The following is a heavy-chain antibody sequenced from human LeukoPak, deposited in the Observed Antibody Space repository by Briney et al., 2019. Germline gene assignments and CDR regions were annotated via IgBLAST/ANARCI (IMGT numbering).Heavy chain of an antibody. Sequence: GGSLRLSCAASGVTLSSYAMSWARQAPGKGLEWVSGISSSGSGGNTYYADSVKGRFTISRDNSKNTLYLQMNTLRVEDTAVYYCAKKASGSYFQGPDYWGQGSLVTVSS. CDR3: AKKASGSYFQGPDY. J-gene: IGHJ4*02. CDR2: ISSSGSGGNT. V-gene: IGHV3-23*01. CDR1: GVTLSSYA. D-gene: IGHD1-26*01.